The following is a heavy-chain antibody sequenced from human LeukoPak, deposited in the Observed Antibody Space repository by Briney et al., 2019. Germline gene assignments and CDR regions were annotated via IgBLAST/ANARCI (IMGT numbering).Heavy chain of an antibody. D-gene: IGHD3-16*02. V-gene: IGHV1-2*06. J-gene: IGHJ4*02. CDR1: GYTFTGYY. CDR2: INPNSGGT. Sequence: ASVKVSCKASGYTFTGYYIHWVRQAPGQGLEWMGRINPNSGGTNYAQRFEGRVTMTRDTSISTAYMELSRLRSDDTAVYYCARFILGELSSYPDYWGQGTLVTVSS. CDR3: ARFILGELSSYPDY.